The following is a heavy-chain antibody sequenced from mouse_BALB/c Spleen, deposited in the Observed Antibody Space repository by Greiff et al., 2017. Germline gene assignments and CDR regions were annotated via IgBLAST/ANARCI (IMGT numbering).Heavy chain of an antibody. D-gene: IGHD1-1*02. J-gene: IGHJ4*01. CDR3: TRDPGYGGYAMDY. CDR1: GFTFSSYT. V-gene: IGHV5-6-4*01. CDR2: ISSGGSYT. Sequence: EVQLVESGGGLVKPGGSLKLSCAASGFTFSSYTMSWVRQTPEKRLEWVATISSGGSYTYYPDSVKGRFTISRDNAKNTLYLQMSSLKSEDTAMYYCTRDPGYGGYAMDYWGQGTSVTVSS.